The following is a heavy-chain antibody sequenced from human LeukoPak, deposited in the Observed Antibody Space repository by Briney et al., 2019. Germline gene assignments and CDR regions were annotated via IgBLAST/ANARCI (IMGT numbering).Heavy chain of an antibody. V-gene: IGHV1-18*01. D-gene: IGHD3-10*01. CDR3: ARVKGSGSPRTKNYYYGMDV. J-gene: IGHJ6*02. CDR1: GYTFTSYG. Sequence: ASVKVSCKASGYTFTSYGISWVRQAPGQGLEWMGWISAYNGNTNYAQKLQGGVTMTTDTSTSTAYMELRSLRSDDTAVYYCARVKGSGSPRTKNYYYGMDVWGQGTTVTVSS. CDR2: ISAYNGNT.